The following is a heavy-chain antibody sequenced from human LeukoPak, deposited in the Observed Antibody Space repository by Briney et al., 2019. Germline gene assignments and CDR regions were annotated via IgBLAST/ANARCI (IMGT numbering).Heavy chain of an antibody. CDR3: ARDQSYDSSGKDAFDI. Sequence: GGSLRLSCAASGFTFSDYYMSWIRQAPGKGLEWVSYISTSGSTIYYADSVKGRFTISRDNAKNSLYLQMNSLRADDTAVYYCARDQSYDSSGKDAFDIWGQGAMVTVSS. D-gene: IGHD3-22*01. V-gene: IGHV3-11*04. CDR1: GFTFSDYY. CDR2: ISTSGSTI. J-gene: IGHJ3*02.